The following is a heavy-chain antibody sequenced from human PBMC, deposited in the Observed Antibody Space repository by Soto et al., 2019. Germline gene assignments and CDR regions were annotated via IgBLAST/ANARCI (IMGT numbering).Heavy chain of an antibody. Sequence: QVKLVQSGAEVKKPGASVKVSCKASGYTFTSYGISWVRQAPGQGLEWMGWISAYNGNTNYAQKLQGRVTMTPGTFTSAAYMGLRSLISVDTAVYYCAREYGSGSRFDYWGQGTLGTVSS. J-gene: IGHJ4*02. V-gene: IGHV1-18*01. CDR2: ISAYNGNT. CDR3: AREYGSGSRFDY. CDR1: GYTFTSYG. D-gene: IGHD3-10*01.